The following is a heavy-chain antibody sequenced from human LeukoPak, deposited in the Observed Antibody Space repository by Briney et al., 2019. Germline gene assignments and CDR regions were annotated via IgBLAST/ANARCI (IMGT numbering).Heavy chain of an antibody. J-gene: IGHJ4*02. D-gene: IGHD5-18*01. V-gene: IGHV3-21*01. Sequence: PGGSLRLSCAASGFTFSSYSMNWVRQAPGKGLEWVSSISSSSSYIYYADSVKGRFTISRDNAKNSLYLQMNSLRAGDTAVYYCARDRGYSYGYRWYWGQGTLVTVSS. CDR3: ARDRGYSYGYRWY. CDR1: GFTFSSYS. CDR2: ISSSSSYI.